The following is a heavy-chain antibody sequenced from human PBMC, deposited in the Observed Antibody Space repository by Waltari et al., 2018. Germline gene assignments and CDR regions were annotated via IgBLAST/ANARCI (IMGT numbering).Heavy chain of an antibody. CDR3: ARTPNYYDSSGSSFDI. Sequence: QVQLQESGPGLVKPSETLSLTCTVSGGSISSHYWSWIRQPPGKGLEWIGYIYYSGGTNYNPSIKSRVTISVDTSKNQFSLKRSSVTAADTAVYYCARTPNYYDSSGSSFDIWGQGTMVTVSS. J-gene: IGHJ3*02. V-gene: IGHV4-59*11. D-gene: IGHD3-22*01. CDR1: GGSISSHY. CDR2: IYYSGGT.